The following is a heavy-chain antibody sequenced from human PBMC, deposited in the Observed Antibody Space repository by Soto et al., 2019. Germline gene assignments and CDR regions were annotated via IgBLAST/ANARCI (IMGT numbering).Heavy chain of an antibody. J-gene: IGHJ4*02. Sequence: SETLSLTCTVSGGSISSSSYYWGWIRQPPGKGLEWIGSIYYSGSTYYNPSLKSRVTISVDASKNQFSLKLSSVTAADTAVYYCARRMGFDYWGQGTLVTVSS. V-gene: IGHV4-39*01. CDR2: IYYSGST. CDR3: ARRMGFDY. CDR1: GGSISSSSYY.